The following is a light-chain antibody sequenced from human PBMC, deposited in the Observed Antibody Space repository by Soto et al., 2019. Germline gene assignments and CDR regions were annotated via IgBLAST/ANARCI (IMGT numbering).Light chain of an antibody. J-gene: IGLJ1*01. CDR3: QSYDSSLSASYV. CDR1: SSNIGAGCE. CDR2: GNT. Sequence: VLTQPPSVSGAPGQRVTISCTGCSSNIGAGCEVHWYQHLPGKAPKLLIYGNTNRPSGVPDRFSGSKSGTSASLAITGLQAEDEADYYCQSYDSSLSASYVFGGGNKVTVL. V-gene: IGLV1-40*01.